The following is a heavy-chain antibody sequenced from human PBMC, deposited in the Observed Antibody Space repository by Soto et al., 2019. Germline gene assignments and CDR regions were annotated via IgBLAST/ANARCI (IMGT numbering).Heavy chain of an antibody. CDR3: ARARSTMVRGVIGY. D-gene: IGHD3-10*01. CDR1: GFTFSDYY. CDR2: ISGSSSYT. V-gene: IGHV3-11*03. J-gene: IGHJ4*02. Sequence: PGGSLRLSCAASGFTFSDYYMSWIRQAPGKGLEWVSYISGSSSYTNYADSVKGRFTISRDNAKNSLYLQMHSLRAEDTAVYYCARARSTMVRGVIGYWGQGTLVTVSS.